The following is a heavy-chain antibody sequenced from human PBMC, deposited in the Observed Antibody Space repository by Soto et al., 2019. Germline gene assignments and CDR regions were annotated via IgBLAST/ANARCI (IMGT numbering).Heavy chain of an antibody. CDR3: GRGGYGVSA. V-gene: IGHV3-30-3*01. CDR1: GFTFSSYA. D-gene: IGHD5-18*01. J-gene: IGHJ5*02. Sequence: QVQLVESGGGVVQPGRSLRLSCAASGFTFSSYAMHWVRQAPGTGLEWVAVKSYDGSNKYYEDSVKSRFTISRDNSKNVADLHMNSRRGEDTAVDCCGRGGYGVSAWGQVTLVTVSS. CDR2: KSYDGSNK.